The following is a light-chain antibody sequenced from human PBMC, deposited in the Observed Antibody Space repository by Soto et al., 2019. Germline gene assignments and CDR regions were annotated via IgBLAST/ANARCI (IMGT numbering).Light chain of an antibody. CDR3: SSYTSTSTLV. J-gene: IGLJ1*01. Sequence: QSALTQPASVSGSPGQSITISCTGSSSDVDAYKYVSWYQQSPGKAPKLMIYEVSSRPSGVSNRFSGSKSGNTASLTISGLQAEDETDYYCSSYTSTSTLVFGTGTKVTVL. CDR2: EVS. V-gene: IGLV2-14*01. CDR1: SSDVDAYKY.